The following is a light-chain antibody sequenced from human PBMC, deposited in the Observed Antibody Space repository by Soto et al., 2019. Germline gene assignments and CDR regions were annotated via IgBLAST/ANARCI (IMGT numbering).Light chain of an antibody. Sequence: DIQMTQSPSSLSASVGDTVTITCRARQGSSNSLSWFQQKPGRVPQFLIYAASTLQPGVPPRFSGSGSGTDFTLTISSLQPEDVATYYCQNYNSAPLTFGPGTRVHIK. J-gene: IGKJ3*01. V-gene: IGKV1-27*01. CDR2: AAS. CDR1: QGSSNS. CDR3: QNYNSAPLT.